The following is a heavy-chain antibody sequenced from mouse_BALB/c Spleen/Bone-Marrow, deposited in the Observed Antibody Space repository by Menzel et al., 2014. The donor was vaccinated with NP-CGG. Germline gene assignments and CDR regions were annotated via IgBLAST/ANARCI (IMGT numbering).Heavy chain of an antibody. J-gene: IGHJ2*01. D-gene: IGHD1-1*01. CDR2: IYPGDGDT. V-gene: IGHV1-80*01. Sequence: SGAELVRPGSSVKISCKASGYVFSTYWMNWVKQRPGQGLEWIGQIYPGDGDTNYNGKFKGTATLTADKSSSTAYMQLSSLTSEDSAVYFCARSGYGSSYDYWGQGTTLTVSS. CDR1: GYVFSTYW. CDR3: ARSGYGSSYDY.